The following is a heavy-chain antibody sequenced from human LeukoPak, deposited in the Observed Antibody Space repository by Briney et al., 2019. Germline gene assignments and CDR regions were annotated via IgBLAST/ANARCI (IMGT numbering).Heavy chain of an antibody. J-gene: IGHJ4*02. CDR1: GYTFTSYD. CDR3: ARAEYSYANRVYYFDY. V-gene: IGHV1-8*01. D-gene: IGHD5-18*01. CDR2: MNPNSGNT. Sequence: SVKVSCKASGYTFTSYDINWVRQATGQGLEWMGWMNPNSGNTGYAQKFQGRVTMTRNTSISTAYMELSSLRSEDTAVYYCARAEYSYANRVYYFDYWGQGTLDTVSS.